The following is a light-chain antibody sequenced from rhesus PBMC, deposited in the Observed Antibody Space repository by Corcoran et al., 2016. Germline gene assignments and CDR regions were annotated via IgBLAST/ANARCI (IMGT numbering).Light chain of an antibody. CDR3: QQRNSYPLT. J-gene: IGKJ4*01. CDR1: QGISSY. V-gene: IGKV1-38*01. CDR2: DAS. Sequence: DIQLTQSPSSLSASVGDRVTITCRASQGISSYLAWYQQKSGKAPKLLIYDASNLQSGVPSRFRGSGSGTEFTLTISSLHPEDFATYYCQQRNSYPLTFGGGTKVEIK.